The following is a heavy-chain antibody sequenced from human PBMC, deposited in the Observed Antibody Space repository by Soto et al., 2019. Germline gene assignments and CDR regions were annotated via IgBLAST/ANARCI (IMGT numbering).Heavy chain of an antibody. CDR1: GFTFSSYW. CDR3: AKGPTSSSIAARSLYYYYYMDV. V-gene: IGHV3-23*01. D-gene: IGHD6-6*01. J-gene: IGHJ6*03. CDR2: ISGSGGST. Sequence: GGSLRLSCAASGFTFSSYWMSWVRQAPGKGLEWVSAISGSGGSTYYADSVKGRFTISRDNSKNTLYLQMNSLRAEDTAVYYCAKGPTSSSIAARSLYYYYYMDVWGKGTTVTVSS.